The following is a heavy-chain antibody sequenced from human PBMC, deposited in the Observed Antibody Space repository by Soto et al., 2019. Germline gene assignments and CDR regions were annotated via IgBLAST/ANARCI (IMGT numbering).Heavy chain of an antibody. CDR2: IIPIFVTA. CDR3: ARSGTAMVNYYYYGMDV. Sequence: QVQLVQSGAEVKKPGSSVKGSCKASGGTFSSYAISWVRQSPGQGLEWMGGIIPIFVTANYAQKFQGRVTITADESTSTAYMELSSLRSEDTAVYYCARSGTAMVNYYYYGMDVWGQGTTVTVSS. D-gene: IGHD5-18*01. J-gene: IGHJ6*02. CDR1: GGTFSSYA. V-gene: IGHV1-69*01.